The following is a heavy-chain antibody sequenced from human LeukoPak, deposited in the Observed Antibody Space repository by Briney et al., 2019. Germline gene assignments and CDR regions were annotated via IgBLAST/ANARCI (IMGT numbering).Heavy chain of an antibody. V-gene: IGHV2-5*02. CDR1: GFSLSTSGVG. Sequence: SGPTLVKPTQTLMLTCTFSGFSLSTSGVGVGWIRQPPGKALEWLALIYWDDDKRYSPSLKSRLTITKDTSKNQVVLTMTNMDPVDTASYSFAHQDITMVRVVYWGQGTLVTVSS. D-gene: IGHD3-10*01. J-gene: IGHJ4*02. CDR2: IYWDDDK. CDR3: AHQDITMVRVVY.